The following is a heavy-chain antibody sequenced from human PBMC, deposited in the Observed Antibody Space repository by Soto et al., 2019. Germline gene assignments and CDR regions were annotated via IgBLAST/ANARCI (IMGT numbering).Heavy chain of an antibody. CDR2: IYPGDSDV. J-gene: IGHJ5*02. V-gene: IGHV5-51*01. Sequence: GESLKISCQGSGYNFGNYWIAWVRQMPGEGLEWMGIIYPGDSDVTYNPSFQGRVTFSADRSINTAYLQWSSLKASDTAIYYCARHYLSVVEGGDWFDPWGQGTLVTVSS. CDR3: ARHYLSVVEGGDWFDP. CDR1: GYNFGNYW. D-gene: IGHD2-15*01.